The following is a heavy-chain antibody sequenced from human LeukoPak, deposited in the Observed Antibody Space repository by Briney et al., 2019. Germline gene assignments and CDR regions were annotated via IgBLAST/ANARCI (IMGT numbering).Heavy chain of an antibody. V-gene: IGHV3-48*03. CDR3: ARDTYFDY. Sequence: PGGSLRLSCVASGFTFSSYEMSWVRQAPGQGLEWLSYISSSGCTIYYAEFVKARVTIYRDNAKNSVYLKMDSLGAEDTAVYYCARDTYFDYWGQGTLLTVSS. J-gene: IGHJ4*02. CDR2: ISSSGCTI. CDR1: GFTFSSYE.